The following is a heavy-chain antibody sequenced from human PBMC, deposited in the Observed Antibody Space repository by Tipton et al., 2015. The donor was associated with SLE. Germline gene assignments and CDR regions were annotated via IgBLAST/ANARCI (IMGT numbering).Heavy chain of an antibody. CDR2: IYYSGNT. CDR3: ARWGTAVDP. J-gene: IGHJ5*02. CDR1: GDSISSYY. V-gene: IGHV4-59*12. D-gene: IGHD3-16*01. Sequence: TLSLTCTVSGDSISSYYWNWIRQPPGKGLEWIGYIYYSGNTNYNPSLQRRVTISVDTSKNQFSLKLSSVTAADTAVYYCARWGTAVDPWGQGTLVTVSS.